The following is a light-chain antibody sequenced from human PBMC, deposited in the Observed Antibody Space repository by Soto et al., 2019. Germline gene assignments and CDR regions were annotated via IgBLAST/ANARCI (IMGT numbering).Light chain of an antibody. V-gene: IGLV2-23*01. CDR2: EGS. Sequence: QSALTQPASVSGSPGQSITISCTGTSSDVGSYNLVSWYQQHPGKAPKLMIYEGSKRPSGVSNRFSGSKSGNTASLTISGLQVEDEADYYCSSYAGSSTYVFGTGTKLTVL. J-gene: IGLJ1*01. CDR1: SSDVGSYNL. CDR3: SSYAGSSTYV.